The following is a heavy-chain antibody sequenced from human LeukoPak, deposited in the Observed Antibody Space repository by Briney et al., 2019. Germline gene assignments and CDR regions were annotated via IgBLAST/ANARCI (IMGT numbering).Heavy chain of an antibody. J-gene: IGHJ5*01. CDR1: GYTFTGYY. CDR2: INPNSGGT. D-gene: IGHD5-12*01. V-gene: IGHV1-2*04. Sequence: ASVKVSCKASGYTFTGYYMHWVRQAPGQGLEWMGWINPNSGGTNYAQKFQGWVTMTRDTSISTAYMELSRLRSDDTAVYYCARGSSGYDSLWFDSWGQGTLVTVSS. CDR3: ARGSSGYDSLWFDS.